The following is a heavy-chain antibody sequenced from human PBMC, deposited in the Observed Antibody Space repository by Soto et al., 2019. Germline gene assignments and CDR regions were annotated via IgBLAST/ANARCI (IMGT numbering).Heavy chain of an antibody. CDR1: GGTFSSYA. D-gene: IGHD1-26*01. J-gene: IGHJ4*02. CDR3: ARSGGSSHTKLDY. Sequence: ASVKVSCKASGGTFSSYAISWVRQAPGQGLEWMGGIIPIFGTANYAQKFQGRVTITADESTSTAYMELSSLRSEDTAVYYCARSGGSSHTKLDYWGQGTLVTVSS. V-gene: IGHV1-69*13. CDR2: IIPIFGTA.